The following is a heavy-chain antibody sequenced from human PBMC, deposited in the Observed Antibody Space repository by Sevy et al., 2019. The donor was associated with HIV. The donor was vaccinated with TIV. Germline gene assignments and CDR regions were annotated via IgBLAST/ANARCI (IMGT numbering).Heavy chain of an antibody. CDR1: GFTFSDHY. J-gene: IGHJ4*02. CDR3: ATHAGIAAAGRVFDY. V-gene: IGHV3-72*01. CDR2: TRNKADSYTT. D-gene: IGHD6-13*01. Sequence: GESLKISCATSGFTFSDHYMEWVRQAPGKGRGWVGRTRNKADSYTTEYAASVKGRFTISRDDSKNSLYLQMNSLKTEDTAVYYCATHAGIAAAGRVFDYWGQGSLVTVSS.